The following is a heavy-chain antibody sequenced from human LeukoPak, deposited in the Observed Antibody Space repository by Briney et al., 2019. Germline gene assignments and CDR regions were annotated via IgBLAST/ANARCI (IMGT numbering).Heavy chain of an antibody. CDR1: GFTFSSYG. CDR2: IWYDGSNK. Sequence: PGGSLRLSCAASGFTFSSYGMHWVRQAPGKGLEWVAVIWYDGSNKYYADSVKGRFTISRDNSKNTLYLQINSLRAEDTAVYYCARASSRGTVDYWGQGTLVTVSS. J-gene: IGHJ4*02. CDR3: ARASSRGTVDY. D-gene: IGHD6-6*01. V-gene: IGHV3-33*01.